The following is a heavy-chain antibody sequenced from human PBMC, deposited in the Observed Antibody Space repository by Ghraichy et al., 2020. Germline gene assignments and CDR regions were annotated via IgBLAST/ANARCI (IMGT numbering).Heavy chain of an antibody. CDR1: GFTFSSYG. V-gene: IGHV3-30*18. Sequence: GGSLRLSCAASGFTFSSYGMHWVRQAPGKGLDWVAVISYDGGNKYYADSVKGRFTISRDNSKNTLYLQMNSLRAEDTAVYYCAKDPVDPLMGEGTVYYFDYWGQGTLVTVSS. J-gene: IGHJ4*02. D-gene: IGHD1-14*01. CDR3: AKDPVDPLMGEGTVYYFDY. CDR2: ISYDGGNK.